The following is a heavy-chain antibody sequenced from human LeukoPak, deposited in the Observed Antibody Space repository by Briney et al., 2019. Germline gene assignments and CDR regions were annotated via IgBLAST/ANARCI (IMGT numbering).Heavy chain of an antibody. CDR2: IYYSGST. J-gene: IGHJ4*02. V-gene: IGHV4-59*08. CDR3: ARQETAKWGGFDY. D-gene: IGHD1-26*01. CDR1: GGSISSYY. Sequence: SETLSLTCTVSGGSISSYYWSWIRQPPGKGLEWIGYIYYSGSTIYNPSLKSRVTISIDTSKNQFSLRLSSVTAADTAVYYCARQETAKWGGFDYWGQGTLVTVSS.